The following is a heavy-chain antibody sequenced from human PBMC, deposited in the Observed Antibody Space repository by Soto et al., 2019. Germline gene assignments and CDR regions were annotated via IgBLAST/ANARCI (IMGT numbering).Heavy chain of an antibody. CDR3: ARVLKPIKIFGVVIIKHNWFEP. CDR2: IYHSGST. J-gene: IGHJ5*02. D-gene: IGHD3-3*01. V-gene: IGHV4-38-2*02. CDR1: GYSISSGYY. Sequence: SETLSLTCSVSGYSISSGYYWGWIRQPPGKGLEWIGSIYHSGSTYYNPSLKSRVTISVDTSKNQFSLKLSSVTAADTAVYYCARVLKPIKIFGVVIIKHNWFEPWGQGPMGT.